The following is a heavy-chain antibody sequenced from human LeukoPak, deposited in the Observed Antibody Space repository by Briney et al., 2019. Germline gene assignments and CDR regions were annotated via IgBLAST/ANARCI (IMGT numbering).Heavy chain of an antibody. Sequence: ASVKVSCKASGYTFTGYYMHWVRQAPGQGLEWMGWINPNSGGTNYAQKFQGRVTMTRDTSISTAYMDLNRLRSDDTAVYYCARDPTSLWFGDGRDDAFDIWGQGTMVTVSS. V-gene: IGHV1-2*02. CDR2: INPNSGGT. D-gene: IGHD3-10*01. CDR1: GYTFTGYY. J-gene: IGHJ3*02. CDR3: ARDPTSLWFGDGRDDAFDI.